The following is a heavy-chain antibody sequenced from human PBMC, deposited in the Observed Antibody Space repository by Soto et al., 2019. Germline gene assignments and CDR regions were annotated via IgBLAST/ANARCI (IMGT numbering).Heavy chain of an antibody. CDR1: GGSFSGYY. Sequence: SETLSLTCAVYGGSFSGYYWGWIRQPPGKGLEWIGSIYHSGSTYYNPSLKSRVTISVDTSKNQFSLKLRSVTAEDTAVYYCARANYKLRGNWFDPWGQGNLVTVSS. J-gene: IGHJ5*02. V-gene: IGHV4-38-2*01. D-gene: IGHD3-10*01. CDR2: IYHSGST. CDR3: ARANYKLRGNWFDP.